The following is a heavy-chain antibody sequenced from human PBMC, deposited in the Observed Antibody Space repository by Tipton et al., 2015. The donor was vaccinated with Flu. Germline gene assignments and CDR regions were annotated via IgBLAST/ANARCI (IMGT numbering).Heavy chain of an antibody. CDR2: INHSGST. D-gene: IGHD2-8*01. Sequence: TLSLTCAVYGGSFSGYYWSWIRQPPGKGLEWIGEINHSGSTNYNPSLKSRVTISVDTSKNQFSLKLSSVTAADTAVYYCARGGEVYAIFLWFDPWGQGTLVTVSS. V-gene: IGHV4-34*01. J-gene: IGHJ5*02. CDR3: ARGGEVYAIFLWFDP. CDR1: GGSFSGYY.